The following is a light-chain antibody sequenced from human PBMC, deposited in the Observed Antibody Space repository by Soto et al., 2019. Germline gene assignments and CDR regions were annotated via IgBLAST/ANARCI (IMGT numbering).Light chain of an antibody. CDR1: YNL. J-gene: IGLJ2*01. Sequence: QSVLTQPASVSGSPGQSITISCTYNLVSWYQQHPGKAPKLMIYEGNKRPSGVSNRFSGSKSGNMASLTISGLQAEDEADYYCCSYAGQRVVFGGGTKLTVL. V-gene: IGLV2-23*01. CDR3: CSYAGQRVV. CDR2: EGN.